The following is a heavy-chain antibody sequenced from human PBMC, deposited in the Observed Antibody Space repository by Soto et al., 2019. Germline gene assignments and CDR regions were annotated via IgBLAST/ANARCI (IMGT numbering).Heavy chain of an antibody. Sequence: ASVKVSCKASGYPFSDNQIHWLRRAPGQGLEWMGRINPKSDDTNYAQKFQGRVTMTRDTSIDTAYLELTGLTSDDTATYYCARKHSLDYIRWGLDPWGQGTLVTVPQ. J-gene: IGHJ5*02. CDR1: GYPFSDNQ. CDR3: ARKHSLDYIRWGLDP. V-gene: IGHV1-2*02. CDR2: INPKSDDT. D-gene: IGHD4-4*01.